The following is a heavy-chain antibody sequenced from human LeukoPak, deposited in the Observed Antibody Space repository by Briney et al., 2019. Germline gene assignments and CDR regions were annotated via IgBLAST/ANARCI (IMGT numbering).Heavy chain of an antibody. D-gene: IGHD3-22*01. Sequence: SETLSLTCTVSGGSISSYYWSWIRQPPGKGLEWIACISYSGSTKYNPSLKSRVTISVDTSKDQLSLKLSSVTAADTAVYYCAREPGFDSSGYLNWFDPWGQGTLVTVSS. CDR3: AREPGFDSSGYLNWFDP. J-gene: IGHJ5*02. CDR1: GGSISSYY. V-gene: IGHV4-59*01. CDR2: ISYSGST.